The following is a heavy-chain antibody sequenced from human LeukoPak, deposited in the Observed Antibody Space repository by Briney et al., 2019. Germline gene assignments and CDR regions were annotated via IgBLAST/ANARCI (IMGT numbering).Heavy chain of an antibody. J-gene: IGHJ3*02. CDR2: IYYSGST. V-gene: IGHV4-61*05. CDR1: GGSISSSSYY. D-gene: IGHD6-13*01. CDR3: ARVGAAAGTLGVYAFDI. Sequence: SETLSLTCTVSGGSISSSSYYWGWIRQPPGKGLEWIGYIYYSGSTNYNPSLKSRVTISVDTSKNQFSLKLSSVTAADTAVYYCARVGAAAGTLGVYAFDIWGQGTMVTVSS.